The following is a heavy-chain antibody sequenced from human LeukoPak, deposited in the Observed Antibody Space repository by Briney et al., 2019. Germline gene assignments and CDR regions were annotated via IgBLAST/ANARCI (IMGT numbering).Heavy chain of an antibody. V-gene: IGHV3-21*01. CDR3: ASRGYCSSTSCYDY. CDR1: GFTFSSYN. Sequence: GGSLRLSCAASGFTFSSYNMNWVRQAPGKGLEWVSSISSSSSYIYYADSLKGRFTISRDNAKNSLYLQMNSLRAEDTAVYYCASRGYCSSTSCYDYWGQGTLVTVSS. D-gene: IGHD2-2*01. CDR2: ISSSSSYI. J-gene: IGHJ4*02.